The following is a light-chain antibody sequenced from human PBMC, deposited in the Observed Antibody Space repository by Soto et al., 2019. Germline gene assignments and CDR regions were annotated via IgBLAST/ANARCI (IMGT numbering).Light chain of an antibody. CDR2: SND. CDR1: SSNIGSDT. V-gene: IGLV1-44*01. Sequence: QSVLTQPPSASGTPGQRVTISCSGSSSNIGSDTVKWYQQLPGTAPKLLIYSNDQRPSGVPDRFSGSKSGTSASLAISGLQSEDEADYYCAAWDDSLKGGVFGTGTQLTVL. J-gene: IGLJ1*01. CDR3: AAWDDSLKGGV.